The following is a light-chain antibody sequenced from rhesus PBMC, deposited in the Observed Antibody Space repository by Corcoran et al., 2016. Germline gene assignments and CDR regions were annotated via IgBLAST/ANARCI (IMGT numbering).Light chain of an antibody. J-gene: IGLJ1*01. V-gene: IGLV2-23*01. Sequence: QAALTQPPSVSGSPGQSVTISCTVTSSDIGGYNYVSWYQQLPGKAPKLMIYDVSKRPSGVSDRFSGSKSGNTASLTISGLQAEDEADYYCFSYAAINTYIFGPGTRLTVL. CDR2: DVS. CDR1: SSDIGGYNY. CDR3: FSYAAINTYI.